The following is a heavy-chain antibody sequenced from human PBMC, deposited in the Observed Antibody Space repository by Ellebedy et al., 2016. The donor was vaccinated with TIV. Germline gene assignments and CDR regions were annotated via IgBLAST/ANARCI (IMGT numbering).Heavy chain of an antibody. Sequence: GGSLRLSCAASGFTFSDYGMYWVRQAPGKGLEWVALIWYDGSNKYYADSVKGRFTISRDNSKSTLYLQMNSLRVEDTAVYYCAKDRSSYCGGGNCPTEYWGQGTLVTVSS. CDR1: GFTFSDYG. V-gene: IGHV3-33*06. J-gene: IGHJ4*02. CDR2: IWYDGSNK. CDR3: AKDRSSYCGGGNCPTEY. D-gene: IGHD2-15*01.